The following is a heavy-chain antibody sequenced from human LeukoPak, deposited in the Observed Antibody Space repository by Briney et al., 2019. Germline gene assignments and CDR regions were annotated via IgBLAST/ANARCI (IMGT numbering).Heavy chain of an antibody. CDR1: GGSISSTNW. D-gene: IGHD3-10*01. CDR2: IYHSGTT. Sequence: SETLSLTCAVSGGSISSTNWWSWVRQPPGKGLEWIGEIYHSGTTNYNPSLKSRVTISVDKSKNQFSLKLSSVTAADTAVYYCAGVGGTRVRGVSNWFDPWGQGTLVTVSS. V-gene: IGHV4-4*02. J-gene: IGHJ5*02. CDR3: AGVGGTRVRGVSNWFDP.